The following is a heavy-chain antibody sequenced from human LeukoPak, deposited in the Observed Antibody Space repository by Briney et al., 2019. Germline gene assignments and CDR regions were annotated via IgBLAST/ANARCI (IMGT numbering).Heavy chain of an antibody. CDR3: AREPTYSSSWYTTCDF. D-gene: IGHD6-13*01. V-gene: IGHV3-7*01. CDR1: GFTFSSYW. J-gene: IGHJ4*02. CDR2: IKQDGSEK. Sequence: GGSLRLSCAASGFTFSSYWMSWVRQAPGKGLEWVANIKQDGSEKYYVDSVKGRFTISRDNAKNSLYLQMNSLRAEDTAVYYCAREPTYSSSWYTTCDFWGQGTLVTVSS.